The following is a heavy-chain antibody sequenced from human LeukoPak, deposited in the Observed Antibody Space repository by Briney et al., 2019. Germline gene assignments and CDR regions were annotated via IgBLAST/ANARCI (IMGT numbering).Heavy chain of an antibody. CDR3: AREGSRDFWSGPVYYFDY. V-gene: IGHV4-59*01. CDR2: IHYSGST. Sequence: PSETLSLTCTVSGGSISSYYWSWIRQPPGKGLEWIGYIHYSGSTYYNPSLTSRVTISIDTSKNKFSLRLSSVTAADTAVYYCAREGSRDFWSGPVYYFDYWGQGTLVTVSS. D-gene: IGHD3-3*01. CDR1: GGSISSYY. J-gene: IGHJ4*02.